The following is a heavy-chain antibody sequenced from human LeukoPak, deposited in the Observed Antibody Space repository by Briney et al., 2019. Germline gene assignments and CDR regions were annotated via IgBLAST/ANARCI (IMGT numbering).Heavy chain of an antibody. J-gene: IGHJ4*02. CDR1: GGSISSSNW. CDR3: ARLKDYYGSGRPFDY. Sequence: PSGTLSLTCAVSGGSISSSNWWSWVRQPPGKGLEWIGEIYHSGSTNYNPSLKSRVTISVDTSKNQFSLKLSSVTAADTAVYYCARLKDYYGSGRPFDYWGQGTLVTVSS. V-gene: IGHV4-4*02. CDR2: IYHSGST. D-gene: IGHD3-10*01.